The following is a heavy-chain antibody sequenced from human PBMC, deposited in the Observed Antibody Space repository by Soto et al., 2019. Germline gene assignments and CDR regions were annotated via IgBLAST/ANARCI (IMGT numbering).Heavy chain of an antibody. Sequence: ASVKVSCKASGYTFSAYYVHWVRQAPDQGLEWMGWINPNTGDTYFAQKFQDRVTMTRDTSISTAYMEVGSLRSDDTAVYFCARQQDRGIMAAGFDYWGQGALVTVYS. J-gene: IGHJ4*02. D-gene: IGHD1-26*01. CDR3: ARQQDRGIMAAGFDY. V-gene: IGHV1-2*02. CDR1: GYTFSAYY. CDR2: INPNTGDT.